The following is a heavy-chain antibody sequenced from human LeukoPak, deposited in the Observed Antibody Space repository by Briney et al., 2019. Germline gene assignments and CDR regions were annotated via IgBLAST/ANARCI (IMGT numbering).Heavy chain of an antibody. D-gene: IGHD6-13*01. CDR3: ARVFRAAGTLFDY. V-gene: IGHV4-4*02. CDR1: GGSISSSNW. Sequence: PSGTLSLTCAVSGGSISSSNWWSWVRQPPGKGLEWIGEIYHSGSTNYNPSLKSRVTISVDKSKNQFSLKLSSVTAADTAVYYCARVFRAAGTLFDYWGQGTLVTVSS. J-gene: IGHJ4*02. CDR2: IYHSGST.